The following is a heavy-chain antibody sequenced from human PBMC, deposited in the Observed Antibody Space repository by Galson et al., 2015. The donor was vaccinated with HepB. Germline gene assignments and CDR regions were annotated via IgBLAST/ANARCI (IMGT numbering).Heavy chain of an antibody. V-gene: IGHV3-7*03. CDR2: IKQDGSDK. Sequence: SLRLSCAASGFTFSSYWMSWVRQAPGKGLEWVANIKQDGSDKYYVDSVKGRFTISRDNAKDSLYLQMNSLRAEDTAVYYCASRGYYYYGMDVWGQGTTVTVSS. CDR3: ASRGYYYYGMDV. CDR1: GFTFSSYW. J-gene: IGHJ6*02.